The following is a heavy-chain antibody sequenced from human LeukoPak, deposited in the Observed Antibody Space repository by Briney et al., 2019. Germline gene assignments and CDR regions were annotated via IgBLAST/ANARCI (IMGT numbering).Heavy chain of an antibody. CDR3: ARYCSSTSCPIDY. CDR2: INPNSGGT. J-gene: IGHJ4*02. D-gene: IGHD2-2*01. V-gene: IGHV1-2*02. CDR1: GYTFTGYH. Sequence: ASVKVSCKASGYTFTGYHMHWVRQAPGQGLEWMGWINPNSGGTNYAQKFQGRVTMTRDTSISTAYMELSRLRSDDTAVYYCARYCSSTSCPIDYWGQGTLVTVSS.